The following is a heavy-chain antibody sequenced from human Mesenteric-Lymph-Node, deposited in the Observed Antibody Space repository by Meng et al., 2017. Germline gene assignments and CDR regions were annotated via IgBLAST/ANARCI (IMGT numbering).Heavy chain of an antibody. Sequence: SGPTLVKPTQTLTLTCTFSGFSLSTSGVGVGWIRQPPGKALEWLALIYWNDDKRYSPSLKSRLTITKDTSKNQVVLTMTNMDPVDTATYYCAHRLEKNLGDFDWFLFDYWGQGTLVTVSS. CDR2: IYWNDDK. J-gene: IGHJ4*02. CDR3: AHRLEKNLGDFDWFLFDY. CDR1: GFSLSTSGVG. V-gene: IGHV2-5*01. D-gene: IGHD3-9*01.